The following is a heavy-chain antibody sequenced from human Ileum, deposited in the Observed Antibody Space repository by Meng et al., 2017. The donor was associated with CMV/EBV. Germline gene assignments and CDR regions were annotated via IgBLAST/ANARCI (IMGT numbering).Heavy chain of an antibody. CDR2: ISHSGIT. V-gene: IGHV4-34*01. J-gene: IGHJ2*01. CDR3: ARSRVYWYFDL. Sequence: QEHLQQWGAGLLKPSGTLSLTCAVYGGSFSDYYWSWIRQPPGKGLEWIGEISHSGITNYNPSLKSRVTISIDTSKKQFSLKLSSVTAADTAVYYCARSRVYWYFDLWGRGTLVTVSS. CDR1: GGSFSDYY.